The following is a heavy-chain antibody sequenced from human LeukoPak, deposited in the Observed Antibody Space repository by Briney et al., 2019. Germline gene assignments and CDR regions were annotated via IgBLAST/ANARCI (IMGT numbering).Heavy chain of an antibody. CDR1: GYTFTSYG. Sequence: GASVKVSCKASGYTFTSYGISWVRQAPGQGLEWMGWISAYNGNTNYAQKLQGRVTMTTDTSTSTAYMELRSLRSDDTAVYYCARAYYHDSSGYPLYLRKWGQGTLVTVSS. CDR3: ARAYYHDSSGYPLYLRK. V-gene: IGHV1-18*01. CDR2: ISAYNGNT. D-gene: IGHD3-22*01. J-gene: IGHJ4*02.